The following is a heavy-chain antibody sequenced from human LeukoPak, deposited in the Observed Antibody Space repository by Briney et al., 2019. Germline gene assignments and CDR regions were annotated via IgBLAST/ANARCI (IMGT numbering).Heavy chain of an antibody. J-gene: IGHJ4*02. D-gene: IGHD2-15*01. V-gene: IGHV3-30*02. CDR3: AKSPRPYCSGGSCYPDY. CDR1: GFTFSDYY. Sequence: TGGSLRLSCAVSGFTFSDYYMSWIRQAPGKGLEWVAFIRYDGSNKYYADSVKGRFTISRDNSKNTLYLQMNSLRAEDTAVYYCAKSPRPYCSGGSCYPDYWGQGTLVTVSS. CDR2: IRYDGSNK.